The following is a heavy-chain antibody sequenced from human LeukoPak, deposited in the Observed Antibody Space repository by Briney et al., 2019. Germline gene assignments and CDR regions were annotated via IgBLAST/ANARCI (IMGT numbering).Heavy chain of an antibody. CDR2: IYYSGST. J-gene: IGHJ6*03. Sequence: PSETLSLTCTVSGGSISSSSYYWGWIRQPPGKGLEWIGSIYYSGSTNYNPSLKSRVTMSLDTSKNQFSLKLTSVTAADTAVYYCARVRGATVTTGDYYYYYMDVWGKGTTVTISS. CDR1: GGSISSSSYY. V-gene: IGHV4-39*07. D-gene: IGHD4-17*01. CDR3: ARVRGATVTTGDYYYYYMDV.